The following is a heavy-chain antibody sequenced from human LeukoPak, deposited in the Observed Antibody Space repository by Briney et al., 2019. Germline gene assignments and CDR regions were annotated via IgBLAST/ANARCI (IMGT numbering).Heavy chain of an antibody. V-gene: IGHV3-23*01. D-gene: IGHD2-2*01. CDR2: ISGSGGTT. Sequence: HPGGSLRLSCAAPGFTFSSYAMSWVRQSPGKGLEWVSGISGSGGTTYYADSVKGRFSISRDNSKDTLFLQMNSLRAEDTAVYHWAKDVFSRRSLDNGGQGTLVTVSS. CDR1: GFTFSSYA. J-gene: IGHJ4*02. CDR3: AKDVFSRRSLDN.